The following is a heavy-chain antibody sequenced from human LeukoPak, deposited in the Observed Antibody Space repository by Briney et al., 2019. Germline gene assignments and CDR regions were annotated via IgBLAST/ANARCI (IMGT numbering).Heavy chain of an antibody. CDR2: IYYSGST. J-gene: IGHJ5*02. D-gene: IGHD3-22*01. CDR1: GGSVSSGSYY. V-gene: IGHV4-61*01. Sequence: PSETLSLTCTVSGGSVSSGSYYWSWIRQPPGKGLEWIGYIYYSGSTNYNPSLKSRVTISVDTSKNQFSLKLSSVTAADTAVNYCASPRSYYDSGGYYISWGQGTLVTVSS. CDR3: ASPRSYYDSGGYYIS.